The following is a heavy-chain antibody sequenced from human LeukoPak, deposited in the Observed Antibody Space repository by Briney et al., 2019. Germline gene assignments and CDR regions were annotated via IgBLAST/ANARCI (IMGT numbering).Heavy chain of an antibody. CDR2: ISYDGSNK. CDR3: ARATRYSSGCFDY. J-gene: IGHJ4*02. D-gene: IGHD6-19*01. CDR1: GFTFSSYA. V-gene: IGHV3-30-3*01. Sequence: PAGRSLRLSCAASGFTFSSYAMHWVRQAPGKGLEWVAVISYDGSNKYYADSVKGRFTISRDNSKNTLYLQMNSLRAEDTAVYYCARATRYSSGCFDYWGQGTLVTVSS.